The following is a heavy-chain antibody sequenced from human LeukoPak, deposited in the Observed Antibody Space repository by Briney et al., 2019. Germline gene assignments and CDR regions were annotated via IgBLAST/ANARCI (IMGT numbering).Heavy chain of an antibody. CDR3: ARGTGDDYNSDWFDP. V-gene: IGHV1-69*05. Sequence: SVKVSCKASGGTFSSYAISWVRQAPGQGLEWMRGITPIFGTANYAQKFQGRVTITTDESTSRAYMELSSLRSEDTAVYYCARGTGDDYNSDWFDPWGQGTLVTVSS. CDR1: GGTFSSYA. CDR2: ITPIFGTA. J-gene: IGHJ5*02. D-gene: IGHD5-24*01.